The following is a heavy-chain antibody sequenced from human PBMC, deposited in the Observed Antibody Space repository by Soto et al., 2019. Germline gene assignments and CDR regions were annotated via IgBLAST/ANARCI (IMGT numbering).Heavy chain of an antibody. D-gene: IGHD3-22*01. CDR2: ISAYNGNT. V-gene: IGHV1-18*01. CDR3: AVDSSGYYYGRGFDI. J-gene: IGHJ3*02. Sequence: ASVKVSCKSSGYTFTSYGISWVRQAPGQGLEWMGWISAYNGNTNYAQKLQGRVTMTTDTSTSTAYMELRSLRSDDTAVYYCAVDSSGYYYGRGFDIWGQGTMVTVSS. CDR1: GYTFTSYG.